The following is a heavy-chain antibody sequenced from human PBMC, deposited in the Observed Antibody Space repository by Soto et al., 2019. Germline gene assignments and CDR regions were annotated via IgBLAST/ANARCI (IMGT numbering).Heavy chain of an antibody. CDR1: GFTFSSYG. CDR3: AKDGQWEPPGGLYWFDP. J-gene: IGHJ5*02. CDR2: ISYDGSNE. V-gene: IGHV3-30*18. Sequence: GGSLRLSCPASGFTFSSYGMHWVRQAPGKGLEWVAFISYDGSNEYYADSVKGRFTISRDNSKNTLYLQMNSLRADDTAVYYCAKDGQWEPPGGLYWFDPWGQGALVTVSS. D-gene: IGHD1-26*01.